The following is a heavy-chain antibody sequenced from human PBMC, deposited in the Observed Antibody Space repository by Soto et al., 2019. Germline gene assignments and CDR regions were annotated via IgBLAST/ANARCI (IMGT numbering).Heavy chain of an antibody. V-gene: IGHV6-1*01. Sequence: SQTLSLTCVISGDSVSSNNAAWNWIRQSPSRGLEWLGRTYYRSKWYNDYAVSVKSRIDINPDTSKNQFSLQLNSVSPEDTAMYYCARESCGSGSYDGMDVCGQGTTVTVSA. D-gene: IGHD3-10*01. CDR2: TYYRSKWYN. J-gene: IGHJ6*01. CDR1: GDSVSSNNAA. CDR3: ARESCGSGSYDGMDV.